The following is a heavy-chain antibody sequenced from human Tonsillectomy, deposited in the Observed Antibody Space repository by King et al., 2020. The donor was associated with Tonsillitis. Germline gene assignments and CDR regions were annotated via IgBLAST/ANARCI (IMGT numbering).Heavy chain of an antibody. J-gene: IGHJ5*02. V-gene: IGHV4-39*01. CDR1: GGSFSFSNNY. CDR2: IYYSGST. Sequence: QLQESGPGLVKTSETLSLTCTVSGGSFSFSNNYWGWIRQPPGKGLEWIGSIYYSGSTYYNPSLKSRVTISVDTSKNQFSLKMRSVTAADTAVYYCAKPSIAVAGRGWFDPWGQGTLVTVSS. CDR3: AKPSIAVAGRGWFDP. D-gene: IGHD6-19*01.